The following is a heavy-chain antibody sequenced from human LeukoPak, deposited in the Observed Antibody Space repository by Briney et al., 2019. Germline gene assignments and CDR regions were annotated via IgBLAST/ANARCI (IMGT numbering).Heavy chain of an antibody. CDR1: GCTFSDYS. Sequence: PGGSLRLSCEASGCTFSDYSIQWVRQTPGKGLEWVAAISSDGVEKHYADSVKGRFTISRDNSKSTLYLQMHSLRAEDTALYYCAREGHYDILAGYSRVEYYFYYMDVWGKGTTVTVSS. J-gene: IGHJ6*03. V-gene: IGHV3-30*04. D-gene: IGHD3-9*01. CDR3: AREGHYDILAGYSRVEYYFYYMDV. CDR2: ISSDGVEK.